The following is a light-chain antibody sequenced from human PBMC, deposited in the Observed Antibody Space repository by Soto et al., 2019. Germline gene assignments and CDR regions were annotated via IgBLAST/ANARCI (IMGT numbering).Light chain of an antibody. Sequence: QSALTQPPSASGTPGQRVTISRSGSSSNIGSNTVNWYQQLPGTAPKLLIYSNNQRPSGVPDRFSGSKSGTSASLAISGLQSEDEADYYCAAWDASLNGPNYVFGTGTKVTVL. CDR1: SSNIGSNT. CDR2: SNN. J-gene: IGLJ1*01. CDR3: AAWDASLNGPNYV. V-gene: IGLV1-44*01.